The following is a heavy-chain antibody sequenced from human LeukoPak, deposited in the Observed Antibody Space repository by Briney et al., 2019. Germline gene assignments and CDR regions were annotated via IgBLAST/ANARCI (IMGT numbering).Heavy chain of an antibody. Sequence: GGSLRLSCAASGFTFRNHAMSWVRQAPGKGLEWVSGISSGGGSTNYAESVKGRFTISRDNSKNTLYLQMNSLRAEDTAVYYCAKRLGDPRAFDYWGQGTLITVSS. J-gene: IGHJ4*02. V-gene: IGHV3-23*01. CDR3: AKRLGDPRAFDY. CDR1: GFTFRNHA. D-gene: IGHD2-21*02. CDR2: ISSGGGST.